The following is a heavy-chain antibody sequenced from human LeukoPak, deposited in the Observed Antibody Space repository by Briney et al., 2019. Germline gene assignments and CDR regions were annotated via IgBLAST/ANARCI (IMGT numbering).Heavy chain of an antibody. CDR2: ISGSGDST. V-gene: IGHV3-23*01. D-gene: IGHD2-15*01. CDR3: AKGMSGSCYSVLHC. CDR1: GFTFSSYA. Sequence: GGSLRLSCAASGFTFSSYAMTWVRQAPGKGLEWVSVISGSGDSTFYADSVKGRFTISRDSSKNTVYLQMNSLRAGDTAIYYCAKGMSGSCYSVLHCWGQGTLVTVSS. J-gene: IGHJ4*02.